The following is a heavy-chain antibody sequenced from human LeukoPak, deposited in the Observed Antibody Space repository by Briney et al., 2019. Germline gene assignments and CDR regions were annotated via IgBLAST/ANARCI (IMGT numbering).Heavy chain of an antibody. CDR1: GGSISSSSYY. J-gene: IGHJ5*02. CDR2: IYYSGST. V-gene: IGHV4-61*01. Sequence: PSETLSLTCTVSGGSISSSSYYWSWIRQPPGKGLEWIGYIYYSGSTNYNPSLKSRATISVDTSKNQFSLKLSSVTAADTAVYYCARVGDYYDSSGYYYGYRAWFDPWGQGTLVTVSS. CDR3: ARVGDYYDSSGYYYGYRAWFDP. D-gene: IGHD3-22*01.